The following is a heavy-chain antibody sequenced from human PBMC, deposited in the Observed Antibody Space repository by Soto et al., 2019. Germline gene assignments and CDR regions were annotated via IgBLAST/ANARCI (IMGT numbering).Heavy chain of an antibody. CDR2: INPNSGGT. D-gene: IGHD7-27*01. Sequence: ASVKVSCKASGYTFTGYYMHWVRQAPGQGLEWMGWINPNSGGTNYAQKFQGWVTMTRDTSISTAYMELSRLRSDDTAVYYCARQVGAINWGNYYYYMDVWGKGTTVTVSS. V-gene: IGHV1-2*04. J-gene: IGHJ6*03. CDR3: ARQVGAINWGNYYYYMDV. CDR1: GYTFTGYY.